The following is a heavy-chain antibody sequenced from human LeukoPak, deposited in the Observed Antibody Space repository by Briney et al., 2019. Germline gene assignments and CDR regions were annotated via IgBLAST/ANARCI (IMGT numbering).Heavy chain of an antibody. D-gene: IGHD3-10*01. J-gene: IGHJ4*02. V-gene: IGHV3-53*01. CDR2: IYAGGSI. CDR1: GFTVSGTY. CDR3: ERDLWSLGD. Sequence: GGSLRVSCAPPGFTVSGTYMNSVRHAPRKGLEWVSVIYAGGSIFYADSVRGRFTISRDNSKNTLHLQMNRLRAEDTAVYYCERDLWSLGDWGQGTLVTVSS.